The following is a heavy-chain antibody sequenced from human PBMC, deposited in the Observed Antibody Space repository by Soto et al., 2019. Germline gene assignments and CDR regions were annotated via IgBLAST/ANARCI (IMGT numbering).Heavy chain of an antibody. CDR1: GFTFSSYW. Sequence: VQLVESGGGLVQPGGSLRLSCAAYGFTFSSYWMSWFRQAPGKGLEWVANIKQDGSEENYVDSVKGRFTISRDNAKNALYLQMNSLRVEDTAVYYCAREIAARLWGKGTTVTVSS. D-gene: IGHD6-6*01. CDR2: IKQDGSEE. V-gene: IGHV3-7*01. CDR3: AREIAARL. J-gene: IGHJ6*04.